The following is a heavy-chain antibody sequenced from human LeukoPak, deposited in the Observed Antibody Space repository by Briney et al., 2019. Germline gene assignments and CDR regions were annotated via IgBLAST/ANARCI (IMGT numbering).Heavy chain of an antibody. CDR3: ARARGIAAAGDLFDY. CDR2: IYYSGST. V-gene: IGHV4-59*01. CDR1: GGSISSYY. J-gene: IGHJ4*02. D-gene: IGHD6-13*01. Sequence: SETLSLTCTVSGGSISSYYWSWIRQPPGKGLEWIGYIYYSGSTNYNPSLKSRVTISVDTSKNQFSLKLSSVTAADTAVYYCARARGIAAAGDLFDYWGQGTLVTVSS.